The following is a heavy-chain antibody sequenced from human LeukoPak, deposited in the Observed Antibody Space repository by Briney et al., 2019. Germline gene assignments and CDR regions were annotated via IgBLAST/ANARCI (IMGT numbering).Heavy chain of an antibody. CDR1: GFTVSSNY. Sequence: GGSLRLSCAAPGFTVSSNYMSWVRQAPGKGLEWVSVIYSGGSTYYTDSVKGRFTISRDNSKNTLYLQMNSLRAEDTAVYYCARAPLTMIVVGKDWGQGTLVTVSS. CDR2: IYSGGST. D-gene: IGHD3-22*01. V-gene: IGHV3-66*01. J-gene: IGHJ4*02. CDR3: ARAPLTMIVVGKD.